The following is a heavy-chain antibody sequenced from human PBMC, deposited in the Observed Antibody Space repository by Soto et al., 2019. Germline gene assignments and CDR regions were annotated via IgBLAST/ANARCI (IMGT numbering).Heavy chain of an antibody. CDR1: GGSIGGYT. J-gene: IGHJ4*02. CDR3: ASRDPGTSVDY. CDR2: INHSGGT. Sequence: SETLSLTCSVYGGSIGGYTWTWIRQAPGKGLEWIGEINHSGGTNYNSSLKSRVIISVDTTKNQFSLKVTSLTAADTAVYYCASRDPGTSVDYWGQGTLVTVSS. V-gene: IGHV4-34*01. D-gene: IGHD1-7*01.